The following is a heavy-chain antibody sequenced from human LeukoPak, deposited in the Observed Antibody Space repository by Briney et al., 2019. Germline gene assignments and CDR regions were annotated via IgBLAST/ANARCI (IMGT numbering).Heavy chain of an antibody. J-gene: IGHJ6*03. Sequence: ASVKVSCKASGYTFTSYGISWVRQAPGQGLEWMGWISAYNGNTNYAQKLQGRVTMTTDTSTSTAYMELRSLRSDDTAVYYCARSPHDYGDCDHPPHYYYYMDVWGKGTTVTVSS. CDR3: ARSPHDYGDCDHPPHYYYYMDV. CDR1: GYTFTSYG. V-gene: IGHV1-18*01. CDR2: ISAYNGNT. D-gene: IGHD4-17*01.